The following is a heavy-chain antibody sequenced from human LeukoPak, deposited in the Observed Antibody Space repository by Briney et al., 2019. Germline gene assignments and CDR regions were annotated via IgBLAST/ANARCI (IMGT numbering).Heavy chain of an antibody. CDR2: IRNKANSYTT. J-gene: IGHJ4*02. V-gene: IGHV3-72*01. CDR1: GFTFSSYS. D-gene: IGHD1-26*01. Sequence: HPGGSLRLSCAASGFTFSSYSMNWVRQAPGKGLEWVGQIRNKANSYTTYYAASVKGRFTISRDDSQNSLYLQMNSLKTEDTAVYYCTDIGAGGNYWGQGTLVTVSS. CDR3: TDIGAGGNY.